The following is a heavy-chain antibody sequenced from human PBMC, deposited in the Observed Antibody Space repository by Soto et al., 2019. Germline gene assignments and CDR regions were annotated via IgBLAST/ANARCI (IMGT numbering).Heavy chain of an antibody. Sequence: PGGSLRLSCAASGFTFSSYAMSWVRQAPGKGLEWVSAISGSGGSTYYADSVKGRFTISRDNSKNTLYLQMNSLRAEDTAVYYCAKVGYYYDSSGYYRYWGQGTLVTVSS. CDR1: GFTFSSYA. J-gene: IGHJ4*02. CDR3: AKVGYYYDSSGYYRY. CDR2: ISGSGGST. D-gene: IGHD3-22*01. V-gene: IGHV3-23*01.